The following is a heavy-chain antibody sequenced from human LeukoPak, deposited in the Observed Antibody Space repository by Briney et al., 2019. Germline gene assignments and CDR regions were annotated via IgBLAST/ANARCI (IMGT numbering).Heavy chain of an antibody. CDR2: ISSSSNTI. Sequence: GGSLRLSCAASGFTFSTYSMHWVRQAPGKGLEWLSYISSSSNTIYYADSVKGRFTISRDNAKNTLFLQMNSLRAEDTAVYYCTRDSYSSAWDWGQGTLVTVSS. D-gene: IGHD6-19*01. CDR3: TRDSYSSAWD. CDR1: GFTFSTYS. J-gene: IGHJ4*02. V-gene: IGHV3-48*04.